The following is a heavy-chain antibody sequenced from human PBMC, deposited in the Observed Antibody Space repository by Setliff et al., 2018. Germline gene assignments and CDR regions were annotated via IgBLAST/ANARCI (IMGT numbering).Heavy chain of an antibody. V-gene: IGHV1-18*04. CDR3: ARSYDSGFYHQRDAYDI. Sequence: GASVKVSCKASGYIFRSYGINWMRQAPGQGFEWMGWISAYNDNTKSAQKFQGRITMTTXXXXXXXXXXXXXXXXXDTAVYYCARSYDSGFYHQRDAYDIWGQGTMVTVSS. D-gene: IGHD3-22*01. CDR1: GYIFRSYG. CDR2: ISAYNDNT. J-gene: IGHJ3*02.